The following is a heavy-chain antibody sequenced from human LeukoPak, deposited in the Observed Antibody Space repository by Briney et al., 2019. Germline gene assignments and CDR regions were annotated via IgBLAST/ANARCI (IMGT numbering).Heavy chain of an antibody. V-gene: IGHV3-30-3*01. CDR3: ARDAGASYAFDI. J-gene: IGHJ3*02. CDR2: ISYDGSNK. D-gene: IGHD1-26*01. CDR1: GVTFSSYA. Sequence: SGGSLRLSCAASGVTFSSYAMRWVRQAPGKGLEWVEVISYDGSNKYYADSVKGRFTISRDNSKNTLYLQMNSLRAEDTAVYYCARDAGASYAFDIWGQGTMVTVSS.